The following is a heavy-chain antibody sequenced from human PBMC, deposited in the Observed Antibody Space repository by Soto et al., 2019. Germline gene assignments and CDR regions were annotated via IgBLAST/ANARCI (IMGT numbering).Heavy chain of an antibody. CDR1: GGSMSRYY. CDR2: IHYTGST. J-gene: IGHJ5*02. V-gene: IGHV4-59*01. Sequence: SETLSLTCTVSGGSMSRYYCTWIRQPPGKGLEWIGNIHYTGSTNYNPSLKSRVTILLGTSTSQFSLKVSSVTAADTAVYYCARDLTISSTDGPLDPWGHGTLVTVSS. CDR3: ARDLTISSTDGPLDP. D-gene: IGHD1-1*01.